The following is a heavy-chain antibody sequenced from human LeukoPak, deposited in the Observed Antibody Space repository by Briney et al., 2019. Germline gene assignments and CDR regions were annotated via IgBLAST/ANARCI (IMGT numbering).Heavy chain of an antibody. J-gene: IGHJ5*02. V-gene: IGHV1-69*04. CDR1: GGTFSSYA. CDR3: AGDCSSTSCPPRS. Sequence: ASVKVSCKASGGTFSSYAMNWVRQAPGQGLEWMGRIIPILGIANYAQKFQGRVTITADKSTSTAYMELSSLRSEDTAVYYCAGDCSSTSCPPRSWGQGTLVTVSS. D-gene: IGHD2-2*01. CDR2: IIPILGIA.